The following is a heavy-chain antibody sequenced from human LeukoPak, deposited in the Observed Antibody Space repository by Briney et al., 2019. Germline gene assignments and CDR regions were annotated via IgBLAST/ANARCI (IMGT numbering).Heavy chain of an antibody. CDR3: ARGEIVGATRSLGY. V-gene: IGHV1-69*05. Sequence: ASVKVSCKASGGTFSSYAISWVRQAPGQWLEWMGGIIPIFGTANYAQKFQGRVTITTDESTSTAYMELSSLRSEDTAVYYCARGEIVGATRSLGYWGQGTLVTVSS. CDR2: IIPIFGTA. J-gene: IGHJ4*02. CDR1: GGTFSSYA. D-gene: IGHD1-26*01.